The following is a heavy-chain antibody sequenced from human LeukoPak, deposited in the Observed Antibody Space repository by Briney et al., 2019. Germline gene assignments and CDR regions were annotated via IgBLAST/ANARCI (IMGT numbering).Heavy chain of an antibody. V-gene: IGHV3-23*01. CDR1: GFTFNSYA. Sequence: GGSLRLSCAASGFTFNSYAMNWVRQAPGKGLEWVSVISGSGANTYYADSVKGRFTIPRDNSKNTLYLQMNSLRAEDTAVYYCAKAFGNYYDSSGRTFDMWGQGTMVTVSS. D-gene: IGHD3-22*01. CDR3: AKAFGNYYDSSGRTFDM. J-gene: IGHJ3*02. CDR2: ISGSGANT.